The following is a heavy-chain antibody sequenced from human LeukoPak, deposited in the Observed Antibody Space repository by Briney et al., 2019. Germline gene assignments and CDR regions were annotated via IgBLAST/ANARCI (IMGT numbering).Heavy chain of an antibody. V-gene: IGHV3-74*01. CDR3: ASANCGDDCSS. CDR1: GFTFSNYW. CDR2: INRDGTRT. D-gene: IGHD2-21*02. Sequence: GGSLRLSCAASGFTFSNYWMYWVRQAPGKGLECVSRINRDGTRTGYADSVKGRFTITRDNAKNTLYLQMNTLRAEDTAAYYCASANCGDDCSSWGQGTLVTVSS. J-gene: IGHJ5*02.